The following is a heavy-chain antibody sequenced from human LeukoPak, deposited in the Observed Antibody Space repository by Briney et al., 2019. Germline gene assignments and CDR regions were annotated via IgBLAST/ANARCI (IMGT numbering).Heavy chain of an antibody. D-gene: IGHD3-16*02. CDR3: ARNMITFGGVIAGGFDY. J-gene: IGHJ4*02. CDR2: IYHSGST. V-gene: IGHV4-59*08. CDR1: GGSISSYY. Sequence: PSETLSLTCTVSGGSISSYYWSWIRQPPGKGLEWIGSIYHSGSTYYNPSLKSRVTISVDTSKNQFSLKLSSVTAADTAVYYCARNMITFGGVIAGGFDYWGQGTLVTVSS.